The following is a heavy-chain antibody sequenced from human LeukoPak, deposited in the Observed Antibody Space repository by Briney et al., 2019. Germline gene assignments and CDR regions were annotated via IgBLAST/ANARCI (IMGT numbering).Heavy chain of an antibody. Sequence: PGESLRLSCAASGFTFSTYAMTWVRQAPGKGLEWVSGISGSGSNTLYADSVKGRFTISRDNSKNTLYLQMNSLTAEDTAIYYCAKDRGSSSPMRYYFDYWGQGTLVTVSS. CDR3: AKDRGSSSPMRYYFDY. CDR1: GFTFSTYA. D-gene: IGHD6-19*01. J-gene: IGHJ4*02. V-gene: IGHV3-23*01. CDR2: ISGSGSNT.